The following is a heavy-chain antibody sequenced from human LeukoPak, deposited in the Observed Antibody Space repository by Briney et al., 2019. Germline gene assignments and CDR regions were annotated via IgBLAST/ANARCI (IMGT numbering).Heavy chain of an antibody. V-gene: IGHV4-59*01. Sequence: SETLSLTCTVSGASISNAFWSWIQQPPGKEPEWIASIHNSGITNYIPSLKSRLTISRDTSKNQFSLKLRSVTAADTAVYYCVYSSGWTNFYYYGMDVWGQGTTVTVSS. D-gene: IGHD6-19*01. CDR3: VYSSGWTNFYYYGMDV. J-gene: IGHJ6*02. CDR2: IHNSGIT. CDR1: GASISNAF.